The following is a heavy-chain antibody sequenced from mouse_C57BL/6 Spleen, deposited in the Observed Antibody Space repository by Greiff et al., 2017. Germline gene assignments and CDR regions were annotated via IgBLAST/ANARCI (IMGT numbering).Heavy chain of an antibody. V-gene: IGHV14-2*01. CDR2: VDPEDGVT. CDR1: GFNIKDYY. D-gene: IGHD3-1*01. Sequence: EVQLQQSGAELVKPGASVKLSCTASGFNIKDYYMHWVKQRTEQGLEWVGRVDPEDGVTKYAPKFQGKATITADTSSNTAYLQLSSLTSEDTAVYYCARTGLYFDYWGQGTTLTVSS. CDR3: ARTGLYFDY. J-gene: IGHJ2*01.